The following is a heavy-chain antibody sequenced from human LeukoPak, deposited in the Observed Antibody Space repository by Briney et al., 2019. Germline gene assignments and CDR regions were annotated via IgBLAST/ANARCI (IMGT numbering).Heavy chain of an antibody. CDR2: IKQDGTEK. CDR3: ARRQGRRGIVGPTILKGAFDI. CDR1: GFTFSSYS. Sequence: GGSLRLSCAASGFTFSSYSMNWVRQAPGKGLEWVANIKQDGTEKYSVDSVKGRFTISRDDAKNSLYLQMNSLRAEDTAVYYCARRQGRRGIVGPTILKGAFDIWGQGTKVTVSS. J-gene: IGHJ3*02. D-gene: IGHD1-26*01. V-gene: IGHV3-7*01.